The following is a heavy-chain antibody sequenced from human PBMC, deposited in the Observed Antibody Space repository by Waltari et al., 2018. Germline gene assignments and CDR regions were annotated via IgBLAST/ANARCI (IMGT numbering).Heavy chain of an antibody. J-gene: IGHJ5*02. V-gene: IGHV4-61*02. CDR3: ARDLGLDYGSGNFYRNWFDP. CDR2: ISTTGTA. Sequence: QVQLQESGPGLVRPSQTLSLTCTVSGGSISRVDYFWSWILQPAGKGLEWIGRISTTGTANYNPTFNSRVTISVDTSKNQFSLNLRSVTAADTAVYYCARDLGLDYGSGNFYRNWFDPWGQGTLVTVSS. D-gene: IGHD3-10*01. CDR1: GGSISRVDYF.